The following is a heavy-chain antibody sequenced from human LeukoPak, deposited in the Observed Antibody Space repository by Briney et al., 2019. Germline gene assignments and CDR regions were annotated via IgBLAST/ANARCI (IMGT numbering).Heavy chain of an antibody. CDR3: ARHFPPYYYDSSGYIDY. CDR2: IKEDGSKK. V-gene: IGHV3-7*01. Sequence: PGGSLRLSCAASGFTFRSFWMTWVRQAPGKGLEWVANIKEDGSKKCYVDSVKGRFTISRDNPKNSLYLQMNILRAEDTAVYYCARHFPPYYYDSSGYIDYWGQGTLVTVSS. D-gene: IGHD3-22*01. CDR1: GFTFRSFW. J-gene: IGHJ4*02.